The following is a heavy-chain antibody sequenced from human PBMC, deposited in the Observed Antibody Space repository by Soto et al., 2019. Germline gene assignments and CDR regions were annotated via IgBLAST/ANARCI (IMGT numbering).Heavy chain of an antibody. D-gene: IGHD6-25*01. CDR3: ATATISPVSATLYHYGMDV. Sequence: QVQLVQSGAEVKKPGSSVKVSCQASGGTFNNFAFTWVRQAPGQGLGWLGGIMPVFHTTNIAQTFQDRITVTADDFTTTVYMEMTSLRYDDTAVYYCATATISPVSATLYHYGMDVWGQGTTVTVSS. CDR1: GGTFNNFA. CDR2: IMPVFHTT. V-gene: IGHV1-69*01. J-gene: IGHJ6*02.